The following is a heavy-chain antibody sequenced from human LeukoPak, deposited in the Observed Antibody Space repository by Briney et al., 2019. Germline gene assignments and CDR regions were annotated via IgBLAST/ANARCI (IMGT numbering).Heavy chain of an antibody. CDR2: INHSGST. D-gene: IGHD6-19*01. CDR1: GGSFSGYY. CDR3: ARTRWLVRYFDY. J-gene: IGHJ4*02. V-gene: IGHV4-34*01. Sequence: SETLSLTCAVYGGSFSGYYRSWIRQPPGKGLEWIGEINHSGSTNYNPSLKSRVTISVDTSKNQFSLKLSSVTAADTAVYYCARTRWLVRYFDYWGQGTLVTVSS.